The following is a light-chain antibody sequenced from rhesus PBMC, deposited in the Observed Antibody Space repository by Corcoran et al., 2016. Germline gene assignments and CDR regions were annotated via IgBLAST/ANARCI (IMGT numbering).Light chain of an antibody. J-gene: IGKJ4*01. CDR3: QHSFGAPLS. V-gene: IGKV1-74*01. Sequence: DIQMTQSPSSLSASVGDRVTITCRASENINNYLHWYQQKPGKAPKVLIYKASTLQSGVPSRFSASGSVTDFTLTISSLQPEDFATYYCQHSFGAPLSFGGGTKVDLK. CDR2: KAS. CDR1: ENINNY.